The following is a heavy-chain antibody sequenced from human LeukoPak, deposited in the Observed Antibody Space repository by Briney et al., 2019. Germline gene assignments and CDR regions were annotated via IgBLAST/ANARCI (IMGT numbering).Heavy chain of an antibody. CDR3: ARDRYCSSTSCYNFDY. V-gene: IGHV4-39*07. CDR1: GGSISSSSYY. Sequence: SETLSLTCTVSGGSISSSSYYWGWIRQPPGKGLEWIGSIYYSGSTYYNPSLKSRVTISVDTSKNQFSLKLSSVTAADTAVYYCARDRYCSSTSCYNFDYWGQGTLVTVSS. D-gene: IGHD2-2*02. J-gene: IGHJ4*02. CDR2: IYYSGST.